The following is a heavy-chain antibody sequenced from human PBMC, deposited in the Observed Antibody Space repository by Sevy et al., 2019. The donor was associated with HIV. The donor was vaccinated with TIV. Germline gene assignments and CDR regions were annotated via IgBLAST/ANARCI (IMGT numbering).Heavy chain of an antibody. J-gene: IGHJ3*02. Sequence: SETLSLTCTVSGGSINSDHWNWIRQPPGKGLEWIGYVYYTGGTNYNPSLKNRVTISVDRTKNQFSLKLTSVTAADTALYPCARWNDFGIWGQGTMVSDSS. D-gene: IGHD1-1*01. V-gene: IGHV4-59*08. CDR1: GGSINSDH. CDR3: ARWNDFGI. CDR2: VYYTGGT.